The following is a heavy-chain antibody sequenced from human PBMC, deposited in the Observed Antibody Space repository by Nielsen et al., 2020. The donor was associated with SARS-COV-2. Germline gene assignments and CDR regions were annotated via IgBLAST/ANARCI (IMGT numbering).Heavy chain of an antibody. V-gene: IGHV4-30-4*01. Sequence: SETLSLTCTVSGGSISSGDYYWSWIRQPPGKGLEWIGYIYYSGSTYYNPSLKSRVTISVDTSKNQFSLKLSSVTAADTAVYYCARVASLFGDNPVDYWGQGTLVTDSS. CDR1: GGSISSGDYY. J-gene: IGHJ4*02. CDR3: ARVASLFGDNPVDY. D-gene: IGHD3-10*02. CDR2: IYYSGST.